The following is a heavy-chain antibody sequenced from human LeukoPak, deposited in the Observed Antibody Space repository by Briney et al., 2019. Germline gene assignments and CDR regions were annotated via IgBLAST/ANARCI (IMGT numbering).Heavy chain of an antibody. CDR3: ARVRVCSGGGCYGPDNWFDP. J-gene: IGHJ5*02. CDR1: GYTFTIHH. D-gene: IGHD2-15*01. V-gene: IGHV1-69*04. CDR2: IIPILGIA. Sequence: GASVKVSCKASGYTFTIHHIQWVRQAPGQGLEWMGRIIPILGIANYAQKFQGRVTITADKSTSTAYMELSSLRSEDTAVYYCARVRVCSGGGCYGPDNWFDPWGQGTLVTVSS.